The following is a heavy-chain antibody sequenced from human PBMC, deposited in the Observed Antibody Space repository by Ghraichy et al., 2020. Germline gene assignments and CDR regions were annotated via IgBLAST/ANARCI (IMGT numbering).Heavy chain of an antibody. CDR2: IKSKTDGGTT. Sequence: GGSLRLSCAASGFTFSNAWMSWVRQAPGKGLEWVGHIKSKTDGGTTDYAAPVKGRFTVSRDDSKNTLYLQMNSLKTEDTAVYYCTTGFGGVIVSLDYWGQGTLVTVSS. D-gene: IGHD3-16*02. CDR1: GFTFSNAW. CDR3: TTGFGGVIVSLDY. V-gene: IGHV3-15*01. J-gene: IGHJ4*02.